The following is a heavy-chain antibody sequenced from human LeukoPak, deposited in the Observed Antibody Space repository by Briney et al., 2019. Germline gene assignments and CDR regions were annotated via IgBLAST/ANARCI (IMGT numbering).Heavy chain of an antibody. Sequence: PGGSLRLSCAASGFTFSSYAMSWVRQAPGKGLEWVSAISGSGGSTYYADSVKGRFTISRDNSKNTLYLQMNSLRAEDTAVYYCAKDPGYSSGWYVNWFDPWGQGTLVTVSS. J-gene: IGHJ5*02. CDR1: GFTFSSYA. V-gene: IGHV3-23*01. D-gene: IGHD6-19*01. CDR2: ISGSGGST. CDR3: AKDPGYSSGWYVNWFDP.